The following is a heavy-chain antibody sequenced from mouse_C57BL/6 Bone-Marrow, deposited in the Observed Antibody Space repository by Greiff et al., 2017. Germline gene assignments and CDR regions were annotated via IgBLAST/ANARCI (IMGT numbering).Heavy chain of an antibody. J-gene: IGHJ4*01. CDR2: IHPNSGST. Sequence: VQLQQPGAELVKPGASVKLSCKASGYTFTSYWMHWVKQRPGQGLEWIGMIHPNSGSTNYNEKFKSKATLTVDKSSSTAYMQLSSLTSEDSAVYYCASLYGNPYAMDYWGQGTSVTVSS. D-gene: IGHD2-1*01. CDR1: GYTFTSYW. V-gene: IGHV1-64*01. CDR3: ASLYGNPYAMDY.